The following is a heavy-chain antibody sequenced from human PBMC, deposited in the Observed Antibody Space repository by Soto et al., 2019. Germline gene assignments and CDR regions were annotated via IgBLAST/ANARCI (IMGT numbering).Heavy chain of an antibody. J-gene: IGHJ4*02. D-gene: IGHD3-3*01. CDR2: IYYSGST. CDR3: ARHASIWYDFWSGYLLDY. V-gene: IGHV4-59*08. CDR1: GGSISSYY. Sequence: SEIPSLTCTVSGGSISSYYWSWIRQPPGKGLEWIGYIYYSGSTNYNPSLKSRVTISVDTSKNQFSLKLSSVTAADTAVYYCARHASIWYDFWSGYLLDYLGQGTLVTVSS.